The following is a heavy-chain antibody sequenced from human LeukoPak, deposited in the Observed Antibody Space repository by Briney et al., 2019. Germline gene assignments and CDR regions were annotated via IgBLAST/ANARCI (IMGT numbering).Heavy chain of an antibody. D-gene: IGHD3-10*01. CDR3: ARERSRAHSRGYFDY. V-gene: IGHV4-59*01. Sequence: SETLSLTCTVSGGSISRYYWSWIRQPPGKGLEWIGYIYYSGSTNYNPSLKSRVTISVDTSKNQFSLKLSSVTAADTAVYYCARERSRAHSRGYFDYWGQGTLVTVSS. CDR2: IYYSGST. J-gene: IGHJ4*02. CDR1: GGSISRYY.